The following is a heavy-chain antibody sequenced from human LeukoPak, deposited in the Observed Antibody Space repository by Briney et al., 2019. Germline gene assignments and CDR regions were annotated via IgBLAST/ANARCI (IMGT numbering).Heavy chain of an antibody. J-gene: IGHJ6*03. V-gene: IGHV4-4*07. D-gene: IGHD6-13*01. Sequence: SETLSLTCTVSGGSISSYYWSWIRQPAGKGLEWIGRIYTSGSTNYNPSLKSRVTMSVDTSKNQFSLKLSSVTAADTAVYYCARENSNSWYSVYYYYYMDVWGKGTTVTVSS. CDR2: IYTSGST. CDR3: ARENSNSWYSVYYYYYMDV. CDR1: GGSISSYY.